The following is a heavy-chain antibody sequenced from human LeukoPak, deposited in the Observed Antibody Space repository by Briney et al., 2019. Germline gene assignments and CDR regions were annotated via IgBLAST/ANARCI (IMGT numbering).Heavy chain of an antibody. CDR3: ARLSFLGVAHPSY. Sequence: PSETLSLTCAVSGYSTSSGYYWGWIRQPPGKGLVWIGSIYHSGSTYYNPSLKSRVTISVDTSKNQFSLKLSSVTAADTAVYYCARLSFLGVAHPSYWGQGTLVTVSS. J-gene: IGHJ4*02. CDR2: IYHSGST. CDR1: GYSTSSGYY. D-gene: IGHD3-3*01. V-gene: IGHV4-38-2*01.